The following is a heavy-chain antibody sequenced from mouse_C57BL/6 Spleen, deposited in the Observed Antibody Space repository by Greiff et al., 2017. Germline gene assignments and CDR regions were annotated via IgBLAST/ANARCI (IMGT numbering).Heavy chain of an antibody. V-gene: IGHV1-62-2*01. CDR1: GFTFTEYT. CDR2: FYPGSGSI. CDR3: ARHEERGGYYGSRLDY. D-gene: IGHD1-1*01. J-gene: IGHJ2*01. Sequence: VQLQQSGAELVKPGASVKLSCKASGFTFTEYTIHWVKQRSGQGLEWIGWFYPGSGSIKYNEKFKDKATLTADKSSSTVYMELSRLTSEDSAVYFYARHEERGGYYGSRLDYWGQGTTLTVSS.